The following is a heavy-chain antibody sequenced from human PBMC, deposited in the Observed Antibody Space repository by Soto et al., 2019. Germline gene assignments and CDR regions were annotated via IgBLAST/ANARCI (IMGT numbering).Heavy chain of an antibody. CDR3: ARESEDLTSNFDY. CDR1: GFTFTRYS. J-gene: IGHJ4*02. CDR2: ISSTTNYI. Sequence: PGGSLRLSCAASGFTFTRYSMNWVRQAPGKGLEWVSSISSTTNYIYYGDSMKGRFTISRDNAKNSLYLEMNSLRAADTAVYYCARESEDLTSNFDYWGQGTMVTVYS. V-gene: IGHV3-21*04.